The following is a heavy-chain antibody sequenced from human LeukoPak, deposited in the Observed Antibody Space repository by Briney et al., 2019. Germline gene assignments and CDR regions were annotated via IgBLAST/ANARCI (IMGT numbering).Heavy chain of an antibody. CDR3: ASSYSSDWYSHWIDY. J-gene: IGHJ4*02. CDR2: ISSRGTTM. D-gene: IGHD6-19*01. CDR1: RFTFSSYD. Sequence: GGSLRLSCAASRFTFSSYDMNWVRQAPGKGPEWVSYISSRGTTMYYADSVKGRFTISRDNAKKSLDLQMNSLRAEDTAVYYCASSYSSDWYSHWIDYWGQGTLVTVSS. V-gene: IGHV3-48*01.